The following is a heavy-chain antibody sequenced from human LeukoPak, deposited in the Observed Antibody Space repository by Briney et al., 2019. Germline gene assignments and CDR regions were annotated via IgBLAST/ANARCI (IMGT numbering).Heavy chain of an antibody. Sequence: SETLPLTCTVSVGSLISGSYYWSWIQQPPGKGLEWIGYIYYSGSTNYNPSLKSRVTISVDTSKNQFSLKLSSVTAADTAVYYWAREDPKWFGTYWGQGTLVTVSS. CDR3: AREDPKWFGTY. CDR1: VGSLISGSYY. CDR2: IYYSGST. J-gene: IGHJ4*02. V-gene: IGHV4-61*01. D-gene: IGHD3-10*01.